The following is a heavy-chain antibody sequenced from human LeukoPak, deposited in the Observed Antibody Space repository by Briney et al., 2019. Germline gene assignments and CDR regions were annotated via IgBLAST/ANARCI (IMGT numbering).Heavy chain of an antibody. J-gene: IGHJ6*03. Sequence: ASVKVSCKASGYTFTSYDINWVRQATGQGLEWMGWVNPNSGKTDFAQKFQGRVTITRNTSINTAYMELSSLRSEDTAVYYCARGAPATLAGYYYYYMDVWGKGTTVTVSS. CDR3: ARGAPATLAGYYYYYMDV. CDR2: VNPNSGKT. CDR1: GYTFTSYD. V-gene: IGHV1-8*03. D-gene: IGHD2-15*01.